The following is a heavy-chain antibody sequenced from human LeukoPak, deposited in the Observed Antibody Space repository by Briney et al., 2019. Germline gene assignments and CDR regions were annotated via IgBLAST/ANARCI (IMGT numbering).Heavy chain of an antibody. J-gene: IGHJ3*02. CDR2: ISSSSSYI. Sequence: PGGSLRLSCAASGFTFSSYCMNWVRQAPGKGLEWVSSISSSSSYIYYADSVKGRFTISRDNAKNSLYLQMNSLRAEDTAVYYCARDRLSQLRYFDWLPHLDAFDIWGQGTMVTVSS. D-gene: IGHD3-9*01. V-gene: IGHV3-21*01. CDR3: ARDRLSQLRYFDWLPHLDAFDI. CDR1: GFTFSSYC.